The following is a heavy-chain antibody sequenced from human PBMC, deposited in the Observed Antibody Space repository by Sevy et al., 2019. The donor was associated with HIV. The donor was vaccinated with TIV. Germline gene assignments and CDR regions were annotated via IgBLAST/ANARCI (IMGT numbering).Heavy chain of an antibody. V-gene: IGHV3-49*04. Sequence: GGSLRLSCTASGFTFGDYCMSWVRQAPGKGLEWVAFLNSDVYGGTVDHAASVRGRFVISRDDSKTIAYLQMNDLKTEDTGVYCCTRWKAAQSIFDYWGQGALVTVSS. CDR3: TRWKAAQSIFDY. D-gene: IGHD6-13*01. J-gene: IGHJ4*02. CDR1: GFTFGDYC. CDR2: LNSDVYGGTV.